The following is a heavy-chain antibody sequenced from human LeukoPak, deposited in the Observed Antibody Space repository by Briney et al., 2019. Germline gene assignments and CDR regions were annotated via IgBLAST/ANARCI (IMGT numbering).Heavy chain of an antibody. D-gene: IGHD1-14*01. CDR2: IGGNSGST. CDR1: GFTFSSYA. CDR3: ARNFPGTGAFDI. J-gene: IGHJ3*02. V-gene: IGHV3-23*01. Sequence: GGSLRLSCAASGFTFSSYAMSWVRQAPGKGLEWVSAIGGNSGSTYYADSVKGRFTISRDNSKNTLYLQINSLRVEDTAVYYCARNFPGTGAFDIWGQGTMVTVSS.